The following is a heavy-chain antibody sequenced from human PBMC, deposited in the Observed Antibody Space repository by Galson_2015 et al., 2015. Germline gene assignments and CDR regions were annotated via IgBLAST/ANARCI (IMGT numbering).Heavy chain of an antibody. V-gene: IGHV3-23*01. CDR2: ISGSGGST. CDR3: AKVSKSAAKLYSSGWYGGGYFDY. CDR1: GFTFSSYA. J-gene: IGHJ4*02. Sequence: SLRLSCAASGFTFSSYAMSWVRQAPGKGLEWVSAISGSGGSTYYADSVKGRFTISRDNSKNTLYLQMNSLRAEDTAVYYCAKVSKSAAKLYSSGWYGGGYFDYWGQGTLVTVSS. D-gene: IGHD6-19*01.